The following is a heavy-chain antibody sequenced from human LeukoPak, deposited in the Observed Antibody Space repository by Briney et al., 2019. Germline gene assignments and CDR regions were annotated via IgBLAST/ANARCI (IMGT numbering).Heavy chain of an antibody. CDR1: GGSISSYY. CDR3: ARSPRSGWYRWFDP. V-gene: IGHV4-4*07. D-gene: IGHD6-19*01. J-gene: IGHJ5*02. Sequence: SETLSLTCTVSGGSISSYYWSWIRQPAGKGLEWIRRIYTSGSTNYNPSLKSRVTMSVDTSKNQFSPKLSSVTAADTAVYYCARSPRSGWYRWFDPWGQGTLVTVSS. CDR2: IYTSGST.